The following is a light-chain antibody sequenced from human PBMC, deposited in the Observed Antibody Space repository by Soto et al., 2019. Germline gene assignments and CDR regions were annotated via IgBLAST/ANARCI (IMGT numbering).Light chain of an antibody. Sequence: QSALTQPASVSGSPGQSITISCTGTSSDVGRYNLVSWYQQHPGKAPKLLIFEDIERPSGVSNGFSGSKSGNTASLTISGLQTEDEADYYCRSYAGGTGVVFGGGTQLAVL. CDR2: EDI. J-gene: IGLJ2*01. CDR1: SSDVGRYNL. CDR3: RSYAGGTGVV. V-gene: IGLV2-23*01.